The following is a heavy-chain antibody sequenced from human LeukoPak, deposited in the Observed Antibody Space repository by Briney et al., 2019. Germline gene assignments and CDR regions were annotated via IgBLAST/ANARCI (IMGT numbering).Heavy chain of an antibody. CDR2: INPNSGGA. CDR3: ARGQQLPRNWFDP. CDR1: GYTFTGYY. D-gene: IGHD6-13*01. V-gene: IGHV1-2*02. J-gene: IGHJ5*02. Sequence: GASVKVSCKASGYTFTGYYMHWVRQAPGQGLEWMGWINPNSGGANYAQKFQGRVTMTRDTSISTAYMELSRLRSDDTAMYYCARGQQLPRNWFDPWGQGTLVTVSS.